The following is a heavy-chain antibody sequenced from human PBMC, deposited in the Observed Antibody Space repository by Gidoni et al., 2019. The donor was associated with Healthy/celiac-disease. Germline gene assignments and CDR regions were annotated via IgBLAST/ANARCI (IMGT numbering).Heavy chain of an antibody. CDR1: GFTFSSSA. CDR3: AKVPPQKMIVVDQGFDY. Sequence: EGQLLESGGGLVQPGGSLRLSCAASGFTFSSSAMSWVRQAPGKGLEWVSAISGSGGSTYYADSVKGRFTISRDNSKNTLYLQMNSLRAEDTAVYYCAKVPPQKMIVVDQGFDYWGQGTLVTVSS. D-gene: IGHD3-22*01. J-gene: IGHJ4*02. V-gene: IGHV3-23*01. CDR2: ISGSGGST.